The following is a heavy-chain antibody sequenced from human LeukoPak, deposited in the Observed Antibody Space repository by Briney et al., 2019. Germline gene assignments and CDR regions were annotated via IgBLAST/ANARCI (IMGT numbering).Heavy chain of an antibody. D-gene: IGHD4-11*01. CDR1: GGSISSYY. CDR2: IYYSGST. Sequence: SETLSLTCTVSGGSISSYYWSWIRQPPGKGLEWLGYIYYSGSTNYNPSLKSRVTISVDTSKNQFSLKLSSVTAADTAVYYCARDALQSDAFDIWGQGTMVTVSS. V-gene: IGHV4-59*01. CDR3: ARDALQSDAFDI. J-gene: IGHJ3*02.